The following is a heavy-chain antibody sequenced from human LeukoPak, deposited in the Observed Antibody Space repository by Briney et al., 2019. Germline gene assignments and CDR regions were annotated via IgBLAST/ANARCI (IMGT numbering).Heavy chain of an antibody. V-gene: IGHV3-15*01. J-gene: IGHJ4*02. CDR2: IKSKTDGGTT. CDR3: STARCGADSAHY. Sequence: GGSLRLSCAASGFIFSNAWISWVRQAPGKGLEWIGRIKSKTDGGTTDYAASVKGRFTISRDDSKNTLYVQMNSMKTEDTAVYYCSTARCGADSAHYWGQGTLVTVSS. D-gene: IGHD2-21*02. CDR1: GFIFSNAW.